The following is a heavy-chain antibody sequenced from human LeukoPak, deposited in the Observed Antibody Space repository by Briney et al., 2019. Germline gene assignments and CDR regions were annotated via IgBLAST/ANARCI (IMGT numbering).Heavy chain of an antibody. CDR2: IRQDGSDK. Sequence: GGSLRLSCAASGFTFSTYWMSWVRQAPGKGLEWVANIRQDGSDKYYVDSVKGRFTISRDNSKNTLYLQMNSLRAEDTAVYYCARDWGDDAFDIWGQGTMVTVSS. D-gene: IGHD3-16*01. J-gene: IGHJ3*02. V-gene: IGHV3-7*01. CDR3: ARDWGDDAFDI. CDR1: GFTFSTYW.